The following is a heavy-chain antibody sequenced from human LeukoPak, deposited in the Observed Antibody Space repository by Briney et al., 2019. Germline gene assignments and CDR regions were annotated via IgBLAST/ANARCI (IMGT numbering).Heavy chain of an antibody. D-gene: IGHD7-27*01. CDR1: GYSISSGYY. Sequence: SETLSLTCAVSGYSISSGYYWSWIRQPAGKGLEWIGRIYSPGTNYNYNPSVKSRVTISIDTSKNQFSLKLTSVTAADTAVYYCARHKPGEVNWFDPWGQGTLVTVSS. V-gene: IGHV4-38-2*01. J-gene: IGHJ5*02. CDR3: ARHKPGEVNWFDP. CDR2: IYSPGTN.